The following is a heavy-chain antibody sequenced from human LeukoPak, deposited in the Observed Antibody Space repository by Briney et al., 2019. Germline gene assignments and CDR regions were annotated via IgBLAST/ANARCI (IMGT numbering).Heavy chain of an antibody. V-gene: IGHV1-69*13. CDR3: ASRMGTYHAFDI. J-gene: IGHJ3*02. Sequence: ASVKVSCKASGGTFSSYAISWARQAPGQGLEWMGGIIPIFGTANYAQKFQGRVTITADESTSTAYMELSSLRSEDTAVYYCASRMGTYHAFDIWGQGTMVTVSS. D-gene: IGHD3-10*01. CDR2: IIPIFGTA. CDR1: GGTFSSYA.